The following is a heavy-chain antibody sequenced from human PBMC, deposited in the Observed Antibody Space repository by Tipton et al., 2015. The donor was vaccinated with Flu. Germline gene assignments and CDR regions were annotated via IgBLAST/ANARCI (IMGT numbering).Heavy chain of an antibody. V-gene: IGHV4-39*01. CDR2: IIYSGST. J-gene: IGHJ3*02. CDR3: ARRTYGSGWYFYAFDI. D-gene: IGHD6-13*01. CDR1: GGSISSSGYY. Sequence: TLSLTCTVSGGSISSSGYYWGWIRQPPGKGLEWIGGIIYSGSTYYNPSLKSRVTIALDTSKNQLSLKLSSVTAADTAVYFCARRTYGSGWYFYAFDIWGQGTIVTVSS.